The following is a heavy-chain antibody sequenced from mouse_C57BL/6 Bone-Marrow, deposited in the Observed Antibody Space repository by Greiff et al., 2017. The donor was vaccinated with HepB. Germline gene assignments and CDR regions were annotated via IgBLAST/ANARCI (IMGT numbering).Heavy chain of an antibody. V-gene: IGHV5-9-1*02. D-gene: IGHD2-4*01. Sequence: EVKLMESGEGLVKPGGSLKLSCAASGFTFSSYAMSWVRQTPAKRLEWVAYISSGGDYIYYADTVKGRFTISRDNARNTLYLQMSSLKSEDTAMYYCTRGGYDYDGFAYWGQGTLVTVSA. CDR1: GFTFSSYA. CDR2: ISSGGDYI. CDR3: TRGGYDYDGFAY. J-gene: IGHJ3*01.